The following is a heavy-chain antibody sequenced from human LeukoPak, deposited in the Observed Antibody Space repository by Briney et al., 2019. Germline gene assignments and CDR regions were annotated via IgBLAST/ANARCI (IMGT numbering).Heavy chain of an antibody. J-gene: IGHJ4*02. CDR3: ARRTAMVSLDY. Sequence: GRSLRLSCAASGFTFSSYAMYWVRQASGKGLEWVAVISYDGSNKYYADSVKGRFTISRDNSKNTLYLQMNSLRAEDTAVYYCARRTAMVSLDYWGQGTLVTVSS. CDR2: ISYDGSNK. V-gene: IGHV3-30-3*01. D-gene: IGHD5-18*01. CDR1: GFTFSSYA.